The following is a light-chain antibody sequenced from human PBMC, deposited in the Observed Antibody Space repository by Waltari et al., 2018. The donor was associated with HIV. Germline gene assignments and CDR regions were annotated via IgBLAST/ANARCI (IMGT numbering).Light chain of an antibody. CDR2: DVT. Sequence: QSALTQPPSASGSLGQSVTISCTRTSSDVGSFKYVSWYQQHPGKAPKLMIYDVTKWPAGVPDRFSGSKSGNTASLTVSGLQAEDEADYYCSSYGGGNTVLFGGGTRLTVL. J-gene: IGLJ3*02. CDR1: SSDVGSFKY. V-gene: IGLV2-8*01. CDR3: SSYGGGNTVL.